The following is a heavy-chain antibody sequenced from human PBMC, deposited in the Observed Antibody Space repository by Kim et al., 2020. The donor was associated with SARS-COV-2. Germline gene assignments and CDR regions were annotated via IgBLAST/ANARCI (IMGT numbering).Heavy chain of an antibody. Sequence: GGSLRLSCAASGFTFSSYGMHWVRQAPGKGLEWVAVISYDGSNKYYADSVKGRFTISRDNSKNTLYLQMNSLRAEDTAVYYCAKIFVCQYSGDGYNCVGGDFDYWGRGTLVPLSS. CDR3: AKIFVCQYSGDGYNCVGGDFDY. J-gene: IGHJ4*02. V-gene: IGHV3-30*18. D-gene: IGHD5-12*01. CDR2: ISYDGSNK. CDR1: GFTFSSYG.